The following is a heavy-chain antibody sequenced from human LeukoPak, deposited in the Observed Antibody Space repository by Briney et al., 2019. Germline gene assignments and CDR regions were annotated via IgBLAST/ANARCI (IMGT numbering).Heavy chain of an antibody. CDR2: INPNSGGT. CDR3: ARDRRYYDSSGYHDYDLGFDY. CDR1: GYTFTSYY. D-gene: IGHD3-22*01. V-gene: IGHV1-2*02. J-gene: IGHJ4*02. Sequence: ASVKVSCKASGYTFTSYYMHWVRQAPGQGLEWMGWINPNSGGTNYAQKFQGRVTMTRDTSISTAYMELSRLRSDDTAVYYCARDRRYYDSSGYHDYDLGFDYWGQGTLVTVSS.